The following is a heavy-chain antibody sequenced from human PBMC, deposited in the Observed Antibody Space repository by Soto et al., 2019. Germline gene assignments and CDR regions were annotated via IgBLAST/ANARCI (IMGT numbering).Heavy chain of an antibody. CDR2: IYWDDDK. CDR3: AHRPKVCITTSCYGGFDY. Sequence: QITLKESGPTLVKPTQTLTLTCTFSGFSLSTSGVGVGWIRQPPGKALEWLALIYWDDDKRYSPSLKSRLTITKDTAKNQVVLTMTHMDPVDTATYYCAHRPKVCITTSCYGGFDYWGQGTLVTVSS. D-gene: IGHD2-2*01. V-gene: IGHV2-5*02. J-gene: IGHJ4*02. CDR1: GFSLSTSGVG.